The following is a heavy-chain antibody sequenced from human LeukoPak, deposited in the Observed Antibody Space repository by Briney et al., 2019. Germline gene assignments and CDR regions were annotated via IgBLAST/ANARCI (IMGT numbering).Heavy chain of an antibody. D-gene: IGHD3-3*01. J-gene: IGHJ6*02. V-gene: IGHV1-18*01. Sequence: ASVKVSCKASGGTFSSYAISWVRQAPGQGLEWMGWISAYNGNTNYAQKLQGRVTMTTDTSTSTAYMELRSLRSDDTAVYYCARDLGMGDFWSGYYNYYYYGMDVWGQGTTVTVSS. CDR3: ARDLGMGDFWSGYYNYYYYGMDV. CDR2: ISAYNGNT. CDR1: GGTFSSYA.